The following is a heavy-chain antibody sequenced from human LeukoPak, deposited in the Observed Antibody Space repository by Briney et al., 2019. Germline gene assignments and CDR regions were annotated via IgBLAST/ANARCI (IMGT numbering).Heavy chain of an antibody. CDR3: ARTVLAVDGTELGWFDP. Sequence: SETLSLTCTVPGDSTSSSGDFWPRIRQPPGKGLEWIGNIYYSEITYSNPSLKSRLTLSVDTSKNQFSLSLSSVTAADTAVYYCARTVLAVDGTELGWFDPWGPGTLVTVSS. J-gene: IGHJ5*02. D-gene: IGHD6-19*01. CDR1: GDSTSSSGDF. CDR2: IYYSEIT. V-gene: IGHV4-39*07.